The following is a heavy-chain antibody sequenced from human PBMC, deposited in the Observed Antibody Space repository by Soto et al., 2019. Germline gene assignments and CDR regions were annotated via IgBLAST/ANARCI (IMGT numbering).Heavy chain of an antibody. CDR2: ISYDGSNK. D-gene: IGHD3-22*01. J-gene: IGHJ6*02. V-gene: IGHV3-30*04. Sequence: GGSLRLSCAASGFTFSSYTMHWVRQAPGKGLEWVAVISYDGSNKYYADSVKGRFTISRDNSKNTLYLQMNSLRAEDTAVYYCAKDIHYYYDSSGYYSDYYYGMDVWGQGTTVTVSS. CDR3: AKDIHYYYDSSGYYSDYYYGMDV. CDR1: GFTFSSYT.